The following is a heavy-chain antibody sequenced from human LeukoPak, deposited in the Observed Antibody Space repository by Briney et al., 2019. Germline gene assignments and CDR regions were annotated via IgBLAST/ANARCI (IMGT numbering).Heavy chain of an antibody. J-gene: IGHJ6*02. CDR2: IVPILGIA. CDR3: ARVDGTTVTPYYYYGMDV. CDR1: GGTFSSYT. Sequence: SVTVSCKASGGTFSSYTISWVRQAPGQGLEWMGRIVPILGIANYAQKFQGRVTITADKSTSTAYMELSSLRSEDTAVYYCARVDGTTVTPYYYYGMDVWGQGTTVTVSS. V-gene: IGHV1-69*02. D-gene: IGHD4-17*01.